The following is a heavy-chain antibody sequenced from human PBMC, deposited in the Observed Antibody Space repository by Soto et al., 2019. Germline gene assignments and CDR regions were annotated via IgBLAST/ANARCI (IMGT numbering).Heavy chain of an antibody. CDR3: ARGYSSSWGPFDY. CDR2: IYYSGST. V-gene: IGHV4-61*01. CDR1: GGSVSSGSYY. Sequence: QVQLQESGPGLVKPSETLSLTCTVSGGSVSSGSYYWSWIRQPPGKGLEWIGYIYYSGSTNYNPSLKSRVTISVDTSKNQLSLKLSSVTAADTAVYYCARGYSSSWGPFDYWGQGTLVTVSS. J-gene: IGHJ4*02. D-gene: IGHD6-13*01.